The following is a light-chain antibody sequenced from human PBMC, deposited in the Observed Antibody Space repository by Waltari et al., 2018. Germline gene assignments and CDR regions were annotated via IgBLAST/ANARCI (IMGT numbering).Light chain of an antibody. V-gene: IGKV6-21*01. CDR3: HQSYTLPRT. J-gene: IGKJ1*01. CDR2: YAS. Sequence: EIVLTQSPNFQSVTPKEKVTITCRASPGIGTSIHWYQQKPDQSPKLLIKYASRSFSGVPSRFSGSGSGTDFTLTINSLEAEDAATYYCHQSYTLPRTFGQGTKVEIK. CDR1: PGIGTS.